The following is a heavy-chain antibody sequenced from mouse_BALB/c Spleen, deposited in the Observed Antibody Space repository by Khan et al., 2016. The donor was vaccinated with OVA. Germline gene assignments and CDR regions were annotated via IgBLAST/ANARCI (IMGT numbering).Heavy chain of an antibody. CDR3: ARGGRRAMDY. V-gene: IGHV9-3-1*01. CDR1: GYTFTNYG. CDR2: IYTYTGEP. J-gene: IGHJ4*01. Sequence: QIQLVQSGPDLKKPGETVKISCKASGYTFTNYGINWVKQAPGQGLKWMGWIYTYTGEPTYADDLKGRFALSLETSASTAYLQINHRKHEETATLFCARGGRRAMDYWGQGTSVTVSS. D-gene: IGHD3-3*01.